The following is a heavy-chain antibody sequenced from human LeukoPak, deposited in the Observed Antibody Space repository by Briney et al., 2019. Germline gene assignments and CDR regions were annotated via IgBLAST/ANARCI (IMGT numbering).Heavy chain of an antibody. CDR3: ARIDSSSWYGDLAY. D-gene: IGHD6-13*01. CDR1: GFTFSSYS. Sequence: PGGSLRLSCAASGFTFSSYSMNWVRQAPGKGLEWVSYISSSSSTIYYADSVKGRFTIFRDNAKNSLYLQMSSLRDEDTAVYYCARIDSSSWYGDLAYWGQGTLVTVSS. J-gene: IGHJ4*02. CDR2: ISSSSSTI. V-gene: IGHV3-48*02.